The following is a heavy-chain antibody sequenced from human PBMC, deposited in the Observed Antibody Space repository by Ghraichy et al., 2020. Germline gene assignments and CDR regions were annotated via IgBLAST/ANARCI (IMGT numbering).Heavy chain of an antibody. CDR1: GGSVSSSSYF. V-gene: IGHV4-39*01. CDR2: IYYSGDT. CDR3: ARLSSSGWQGAFDI. Sequence: SETLSLTCSVSGGSVSSSSYFWGWIRQPPGKGPEWIGSIYYSGDTYYSPSLKSRVTISLDTAKSQFSLRLSSVTAADTAVYYCARLSSSGWQGAFDIWGQGTMVTVSS. D-gene: IGHD6-19*01. J-gene: IGHJ3*02.